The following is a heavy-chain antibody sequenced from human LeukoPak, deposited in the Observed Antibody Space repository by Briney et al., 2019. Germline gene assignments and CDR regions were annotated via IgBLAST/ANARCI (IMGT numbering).Heavy chain of an antibody. CDR2: MNPNSGNT. J-gene: IGHJ4*02. V-gene: IGHV1-8*03. CDR3: AREGHYYLDY. Sequence: WASVKVSCKASGYTFTSYDINWVRQATGQGLEWMGWMNPNSGNTGYAQEFQGRVTITRNTSISTAYMELSSLRSEDTAVYYCAREGHYYLDYWGQGTLVTVSS. CDR1: GYTFTSYD. D-gene: IGHD3-10*01.